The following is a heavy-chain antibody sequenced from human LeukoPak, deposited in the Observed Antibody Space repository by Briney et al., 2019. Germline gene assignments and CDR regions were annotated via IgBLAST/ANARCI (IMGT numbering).Heavy chain of an antibody. Sequence: SETLSLTCTVSGGSISSYYWNWIRQPPGRGLDWIGYIYYSGSTYYNPSLKSRVTISVDTSKNQFSLKLSSVTAADTAVYYCARVSGGYNFNWGQGTLVTVSS. V-gene: IGHV4-59*12. D-gene: IGHD5-24*01. CDR3: ARVSGGYNFN. CDR2: IYYSGST. J-gene: IGHJ4*02. CDR1: GGSISSYY.